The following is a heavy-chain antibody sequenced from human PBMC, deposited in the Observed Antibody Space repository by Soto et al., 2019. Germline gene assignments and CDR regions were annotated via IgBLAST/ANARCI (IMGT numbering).Heavy chain of an antibody. J-gene: IGHJ4*02. D-gene: IGHD1-1*01. CDR3: ARGRYGDY. V-gene: IGHV1-18*01. CDR2: ISAHNGNT. Sequence: QVHLVQSGAEVKKPGASVKVSCKGSGYGFTTYRITWVRQAPGQGLEWMAWISAHNGNTDYAQNLQGRVTVTRDTSTSTAYMELRSLRSDDTAVYYCARGRYGDYWGQGALVTVSS. CDR1: GYGFTTYR.